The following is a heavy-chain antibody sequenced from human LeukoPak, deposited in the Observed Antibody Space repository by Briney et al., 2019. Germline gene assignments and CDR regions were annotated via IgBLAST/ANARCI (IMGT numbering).Heavy chain of an antibody. V-gene: IGHV3-21*01. CDR1: GFTFSSYS. Sequence: GASLRLSCAAAGFTFSSYSMNWVRQAPGKGLEWVSSISSSSSYIYYADSVKGRFTISRDNAKNSLYLQMNSLRAEDTAVYYCAREYSSGWLPDDRGQGTLVTVAS. J-gene: IGHJ4*02. CDR2: ISSSSSYI. CDR3: AREYSSGWLPDD. D-gene: IGHD6-13*01.